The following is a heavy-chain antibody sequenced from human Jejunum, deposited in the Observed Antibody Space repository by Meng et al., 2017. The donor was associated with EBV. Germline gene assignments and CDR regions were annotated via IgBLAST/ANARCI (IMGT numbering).Heavy chain of an antibody. V-gene: IGHV1-8*01. J-gene: IGHJ5*02. CDR2: MNSNSGDT. D-gene: IGHD6-19*01. Sequence: QAQLVQSWAEVKKSGAAVTVPCNGSGYSFTNHDINWVRQAPGQGLEWMRWMNSNSGDTGSALKFQGRVPMTRDTSINTAYMETSSLTSEDSGLYYCMRGSGAGGRDWFDPWGQGTLVTVSS. CDR3: MRGSGAGGRDWFDP. CDR1: GYSFTNHD.